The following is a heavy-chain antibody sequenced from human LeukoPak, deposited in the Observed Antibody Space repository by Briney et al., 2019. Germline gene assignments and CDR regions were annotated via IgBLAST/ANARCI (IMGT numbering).Heavy chain of an antibody. Sequence: SGTLSLTCTVSGGSISSGGYYWSWIRQHPGKGLEWIGYIYYSGSTYYNPSLKSRVTISVDTSKNQFSLKLSSVTAADTAVYYCARDRDYGGNSAAFDLWGQGTMVTVSS. CDR3: ARDRDYGGNSAAFDL. CDR1: GGSISSGGYY. D-gene: IGHD4-23*01. J-gene: IGHJ3*01. CDR2: IYYSGST. V-gene: IGHV4-31*03.